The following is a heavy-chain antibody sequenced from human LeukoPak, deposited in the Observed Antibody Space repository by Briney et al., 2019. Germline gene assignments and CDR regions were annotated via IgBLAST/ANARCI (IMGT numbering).Heavy chain of an antibody. Sequence: SVNVSCKASGGTFISYAISWVRQAPGQGLEWMGRIIPILGIANYAQKFQGRVTITADKSTSTAYMELSSLRSEDTAVYYCASEDGDEYYDFWSGSLDYWGQGTLVTVSS. CDR3: ASEDGDEYYDFWSGSLDY. V-gene: IGHV1-69*04. D-gene: IGHD3-3*01. CDR2: IIPILGIA. J-gene: IGHJ4*02. CDR1: GGTFISYA.